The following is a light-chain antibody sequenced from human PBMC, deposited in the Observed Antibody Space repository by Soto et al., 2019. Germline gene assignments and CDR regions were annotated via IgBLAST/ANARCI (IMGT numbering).Light chain of an antibody. CDR1: QSISRW. CDR2: DVS. V-gene: IGKV1-5*01. Sequence: DIQMTQSPSTLSASVGDRVTISCRANQSISRWLAGYQQKPGKAPQLLMFDVSRRETGIPSRFSGSGSGTEFTLTISGLQPDDFATYYCQQYNSFFYSFGQGTRL. J-gene: IGKJ2*01. CDR3: QQYNSFFYS.